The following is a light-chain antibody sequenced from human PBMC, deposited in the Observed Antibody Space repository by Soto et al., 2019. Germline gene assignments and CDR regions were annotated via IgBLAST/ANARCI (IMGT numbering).Light chain of an antibody. Sequence: QSVLTQPPSASGTPGQRVTIPCSGSSSNIGSHTVNWYQHLPGTAPKLLIYSNDQRPSGVPDRFSGSKSGTSASLAISGLQSEDEAEYYCATWDDSLNGFVFGTGTKVTVL. CDR3: ATWDDSLNGFV. CDR1: SSNIGSHT. V-gene: IGLV1-44*01. J-gene: IGLJ1*01. CDR2: SND.